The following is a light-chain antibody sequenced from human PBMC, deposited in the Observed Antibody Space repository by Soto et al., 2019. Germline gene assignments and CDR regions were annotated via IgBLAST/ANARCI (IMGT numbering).Light chain of an antibody. CDR3: SSYTTSSTYV. J-gene: IGLJ1*01. V-gene: IGLV2-18*02. CDR1: SSDVGSYNR. Sequence: QSALTQPASVSGSPGQSITIACTGTSSDVGSYNRVSWYQQDPGTAPKLIIHDVTNRPSGVPDRFSGSKSGNTASLTISGRQNDDEAAYYCSSYTTSSTYVFGTGTKLTVL. CDR2: DVT.